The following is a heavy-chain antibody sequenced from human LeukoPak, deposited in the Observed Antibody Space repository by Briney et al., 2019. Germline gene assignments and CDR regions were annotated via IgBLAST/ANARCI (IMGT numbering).Heavy chain of an antibody. CDR2: ISGSGDST. V-gene: IGHV3-23*01. Sequence: GGALRLSCAASGFTFSTYGMSWVRQAPGKGLEWVSAISGSGDSTYYADSVKGRFTISRDNSKNTLFLQMINLRAEDTAVYFCARGRLTKYYFDPSGSHHYYFDYWGQGTRVTVSS. CDR3: ARGRLTKYYFDPSGSHHYYFDY. J-gene: IGHJ4*02. CDR1: GFTFSTYG. D-gene: IGHD3-22*01.